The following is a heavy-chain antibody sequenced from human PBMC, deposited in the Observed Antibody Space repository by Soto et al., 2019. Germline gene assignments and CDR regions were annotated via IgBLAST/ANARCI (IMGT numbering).Heavy chain of an antibody. CDR2: INSDGSST. CDR1: GFTFSSYW. V-gene: IGHV3-74*01. J-gene: IGHJ4*02. D-gene: IGHD1-1*01. CDR3: ERGGPGTDFDY. Sequence: GGSLRLSCAASGFTFSSYWMHWVRQAPGKGLVWVSRINSDGSSTSYADSVKGRFTISRDNAKNTLYLQMNSLRAEDTAVYYWERGGPGTDFDYWVQGTLVTVSS.